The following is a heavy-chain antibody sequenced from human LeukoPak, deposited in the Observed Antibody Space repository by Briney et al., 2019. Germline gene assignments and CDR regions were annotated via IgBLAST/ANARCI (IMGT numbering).Heavy chain of an antibody. CDR3: ARGYRWLQLSIRCPFDY. Sequence: GGSLRLSCAASGFTFSDYYMSWIRQAPGKGLEWVSYISSSGSTIYYAESVKGRFTISRDNAKNSLYPQMNSLRAEDTAVYYCARGYRWLQLSIRCPFDYWGQGTLVTVSS. CDR1: GFTFSDYY. D-gene: IGHD5-24*01. CDR2: ISSSGSTI. V-gene: IGHV3-11*01. J-gene: IGHJ4*02.